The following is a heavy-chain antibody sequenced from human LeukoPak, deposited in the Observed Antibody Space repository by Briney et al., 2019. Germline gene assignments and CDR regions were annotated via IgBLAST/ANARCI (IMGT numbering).Heavy chain of an antibody. CDR3: ARQAYYDFWSGHYSRGVEDAFDI. D-gene: IGHD3-3*01. CDR2: ISHSGTT. Sequence: SETLSLTCAVSGYSISSGYYWGWIRQPPGKGLEWIITISHSGTTYYNPSLKGRVTISVDTSKNQFSLKLRSVTTADTAVYYCARQAYYDFWSGHYSRGVEDAFDIWGQRKMDSVSS. CDR1: GYSISSGYY. V-gene: IGHV4-38-2*01. J-gene: IGHJ3*02.